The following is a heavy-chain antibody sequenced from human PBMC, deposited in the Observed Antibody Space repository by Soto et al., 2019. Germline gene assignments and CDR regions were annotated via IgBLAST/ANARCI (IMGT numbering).Heavy chain of an antibody. Sequence: QVQLQESGPGLVKPSQTLPLTCTVSGGSISSGDYYWSWIRQPPGKGLEWIGYIYYSGSTYYNPSLKSRATISVDTSKKQVSLKLSSVTAADTAVYYCARDSFVGYCSGTSCHAAFDIWGQGTMVTVSS. CDR3: ARDSFVGYCSGTSCHAAFDI. V-gene: IGHV4-30-4*01. CDR2: IYYSGST. CDR1: GGSISSGDYY. D-gene: IGHD2-2*03. J-gene: IGHJ3*02.